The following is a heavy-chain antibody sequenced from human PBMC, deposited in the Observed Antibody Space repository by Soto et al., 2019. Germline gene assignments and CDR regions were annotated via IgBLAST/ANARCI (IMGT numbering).Heavy chain of an antibody. V-gene: IGHV3-23*01. D-gene: IGHD3-22*01. Sequence: GGSLRLSCAASGFTFSSYAMSWVRQAPGKGLEWVSAISGSGGSTYYADSVKGRFTISRDNSKNTLYLQMNSLRAEDTAVYYCAKGELDLKSAPNYYDSSGYSSRPGLWGQGTLVTVSS. CDR2: ISGSGGST. CDR3: AKGELDLKSAPNYYDSSGYSSRPGL. CDR1: GFTFSSYA. J-gene: IGHJ4*02.